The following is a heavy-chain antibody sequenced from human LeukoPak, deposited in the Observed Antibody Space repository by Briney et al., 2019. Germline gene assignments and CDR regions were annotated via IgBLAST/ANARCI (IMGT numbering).Heavy chain of an antibody. CDR3: ARDLDYGEKSEDY. V-gene: IGHV1-46*01. CDR2: INLSGGST. J-gene: IGHJ4*02. Sequence: ASVKVSCKASGFTFINYYMHWVRQAPGQGLEWLGIINLSGGSTHYPQKFQDRVTMTRDTSTSTVYMEMSSLRSEDTAVYYCARDLDYGEKSEDYWGQGTLVTVSS. CDR1: GFTFINYY. D-gene: IGHD4/OR15-4a*01.